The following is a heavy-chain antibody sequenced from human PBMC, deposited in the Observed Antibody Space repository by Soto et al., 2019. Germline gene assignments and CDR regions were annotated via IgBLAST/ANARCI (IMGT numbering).Heavy chain of an antibody. D-gene: IGHD2-15*01. CDR2: MNPNSGNT. J-gene: IGHJ6*03. CDR1: GYTFTSYD. Sequence: ASVKVSCKASGYTFTSYDINWVRQATGQGLEWMGWMNPNSGNTGYAQKFQGRVTMTRNTSTSTAYMELSSLRSEDTAVYYCARAGIAAKLYYYYMDVWGKGTTVTVSS. CDR3: ARAGIAAKLYYYYMDV. V-gene: IGHV1-8*01.